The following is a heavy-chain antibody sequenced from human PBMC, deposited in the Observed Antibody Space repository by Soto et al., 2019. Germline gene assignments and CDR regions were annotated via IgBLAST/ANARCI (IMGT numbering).Heavy chain of an antibody. CDR1: GFTFSSYG. CDR2: ISYDGSNK. CDR3: AAVDTAMVTFVY. Sequence: GGSQRLSCAASGFTFSSYGMHWVRQAPGKGLEWVAVISYDGSNKYYADSVKGRFTISRDNSKNTLYLQMNSLRAEDTAVYYCAAVDTAMVTFVYWGQGTLVTVSS. V-gene: IGHV3-30*03. J-gene: IGHJ4*02. D-gene: IGHD5-18*01.